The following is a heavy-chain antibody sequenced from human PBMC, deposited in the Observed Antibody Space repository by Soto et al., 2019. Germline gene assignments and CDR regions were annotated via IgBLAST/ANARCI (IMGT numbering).Heavy chain of an antibody. Sequence: GGSLRLCCAASGFTFSSYAMHWVRQAPGKGLEWVAVISYDGSNKYYADSVKGRFTISRDNSKNTLYLQMNSLRAEDTAVYYCARENEDTAMDPPYFDYWGQGTLVTVSS. CDR2: ISYDGSNK. D-gene: IGHD5-18*01. J-gene: IGHJ4*02. CDR1: GFTFSSYA. V-gene: IGHV3-30-3*01. CDR3: ARENEDTAMDPPYFDY.